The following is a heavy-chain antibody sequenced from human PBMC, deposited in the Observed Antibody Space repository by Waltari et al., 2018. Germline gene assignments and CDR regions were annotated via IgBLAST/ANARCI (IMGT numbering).Heavy chain of an antibody. D-gene: IGHD1-26*01. J-gene: IGHJ4*02. V-gene: IGHV1-46*01. CDR1: GYTFTSYY. CDR3: AGSGSGSTTWFDY. Sequence: QVQLVQSGAEVKKPGASVKVSCKASGYTFTSYYMHWVRQAPGQGLEWMGKINPSGGSTRYAQKFQGRVTMTRDTSTSTVYMELSSLRSEDTAVYYCAGSGSGSTTWFDYWGQGTLVTVSS. CDR2: INPSGGST.